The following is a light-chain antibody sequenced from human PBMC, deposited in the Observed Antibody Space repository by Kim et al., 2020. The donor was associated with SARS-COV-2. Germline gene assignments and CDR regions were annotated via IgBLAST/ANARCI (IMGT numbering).Light chain of an antibody. CDR3: QKYDSAPWT. Sequence: ASVGDGVTITCRASQDIANYLAWHQQKPGKVPKLLVYAASALKSGVPSRFSGRRSGTDFTLTISNLQPEDVATYYCQKYDSAPWTFGQGTKVDIK. J-gene: IGKJ1*01. CDR1: QDIANY. V-gene: IGKV1-27*01. CDR2: AAS.